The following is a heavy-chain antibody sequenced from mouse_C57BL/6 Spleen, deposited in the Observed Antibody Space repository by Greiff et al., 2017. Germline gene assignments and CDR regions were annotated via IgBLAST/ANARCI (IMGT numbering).Heavy chain of an antibody. CDR2: ISSGSSTI. J-gene: IGHJ2*01. CDR1: GFTFSDYG. Sequence: EVQLVESGGGLVKPGGSLKLSCAASGFTFSDYGMHWVRQAPEKGLEWVAYISSGSSTIYYADTVKGRFTISRDNAKNTLFLQMTSLRSEDTAMYYCARTDYYGSSYGFDYWGQGTTLTVSS. D-gene: IGHD1-1*01. V-gene: IGHV5-17*01. CDR3: ARTDYYGSSYGFDY.